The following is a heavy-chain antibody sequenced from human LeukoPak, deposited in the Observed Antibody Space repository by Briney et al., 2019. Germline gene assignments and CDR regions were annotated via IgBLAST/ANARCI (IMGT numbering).Heavy chain of an antibody. D-gene: IGHD6-6*01. V-gene: IGHV4-39*01. CDR3: APARSIAARRPHPLDYYYMDV. CDR2: IYYSGST. Sequence: SETLSLTXTVSGGSISSSSYYWGWIGQPPGKGLEWIGSIYYSGSTYYNPSLKSRVTISVDTSKNQFSLKLSSVTAADTAVYYCAPARSIAARRPHPLDYYYMDVWGKGTTVTVSS. J-gene: IGHJ6*03. CDR1: GGSISSSSYY.